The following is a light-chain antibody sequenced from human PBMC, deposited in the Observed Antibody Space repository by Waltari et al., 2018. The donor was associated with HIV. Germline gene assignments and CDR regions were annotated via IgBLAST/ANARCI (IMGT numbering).Light chain of an antibody. CDR2: DVS. CDR3: CSYAGSYTLV. Sequence: QSALTQPRSVSGSPGQPVTISCTATSSDVGGYNYVSWYQQHPGKAPKLMIYDVSKRPSGVPDRFSGSKSGNTASLTSSGLQAEDEADYYCCSYAGSYTLVFGGGTKLTVL. V-gene: IGLV2-11*01. CDR1: SSDVGGYNY. J-gene: IGLJ2*01.